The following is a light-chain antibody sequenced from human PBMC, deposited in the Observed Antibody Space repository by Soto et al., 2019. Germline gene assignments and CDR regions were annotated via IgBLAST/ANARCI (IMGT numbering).Light chain of an antibody. CDR1: SSDVGGYNY. Sequence: QSALTQPPSESGSFGQSGTISCTGTSSDVGGYNYVSWYQQHPGKAPKLMIYEVSERPSGVPDRFSGSKSGNTASLTVSGLQADDEADYYCSSYSGTNYHYVFGTVTKVTVL. V-gene: IGLV2-8*01. CDR3: SSYSGTNYHYV. J-gene: IGLJ1*01. CDR2: EVS.